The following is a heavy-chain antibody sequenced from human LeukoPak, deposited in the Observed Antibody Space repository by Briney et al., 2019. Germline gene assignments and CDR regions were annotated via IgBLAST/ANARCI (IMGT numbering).Heavy chain of an antibody. CDR1: GFTFSSYD. V-gene: IGHV3-48*03. J-gene: IGHJ6*04. Sequence: GGSLRLSCAASGFTFSSYDMNWVRQAPGKGLEWVSYISSSGSTIYYADSVKGRFTISRDNAKTSLYLQMNSLRAEDTAVYYCAELGITMIGGVGGKGTTVTISS. CDR2: ISSSGSTI. D-gene: IGHD3-10*02. CDR3: AELGITMIGGV.